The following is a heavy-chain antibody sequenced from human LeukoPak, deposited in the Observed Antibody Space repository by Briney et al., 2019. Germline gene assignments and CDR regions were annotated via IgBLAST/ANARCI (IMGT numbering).Heavy chain of an antibody. Sequence: SETLSLRCSVSGYSIRSGYQWGWIRQPPGKGLEWIGSINYSGETYDNPSLKSRVTISVDLSKNEFSLKMSFMTAVDTAVHYCARSELNDHSRFWGQGLLVIVSS. J-gene: IGHJ4*02. CDR3: ARSELNDHSRF. CDR1: GYSIRSGYQ. CDR2: INYSGET. V-gene: IGHV4-38-2*02. D-gene: IGHD1-7*01.